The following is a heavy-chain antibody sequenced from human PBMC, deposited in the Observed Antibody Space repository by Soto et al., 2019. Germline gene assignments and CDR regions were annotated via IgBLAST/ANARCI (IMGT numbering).Heavy chain of an antibody. D-gene: IGHD4-17*01. CDR3: ARAYGDYGWVFDY. J-gene: IGHJ4*02. CDR1: VGSISSYY. V-gene: IGHV4-59*08. CDR2: IYYSGST. Sequence: PSETLSLTCTVSVGSISSYYWSWIRQPPGKGLEWIGYIYYSGSTNYNPSLKSRVTISVDTSKNQFSLKLSSVTAADTAVYYCARAYGDYGWVFDYWGQGTQVTVSS.